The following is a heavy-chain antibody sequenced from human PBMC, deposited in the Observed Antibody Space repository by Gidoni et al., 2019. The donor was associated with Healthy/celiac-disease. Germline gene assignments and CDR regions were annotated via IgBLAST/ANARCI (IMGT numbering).Heavy chain of an antibody. D-gene: IGHD3-22*01. V-gene: IGHV3-21*01. J-gene: IGHJ6*02. CDR1: GFTFSSYS. CDR2: ISSSSSYI. Sequence: EVQLVESGGGLVKTGGSLRLYCAASGFTFSSYSMNWVRQAPGKGLEWVSSISSSSSYIYYADSVKGRFTISRDNAKNSLYLQMNSLRAEDTAVYYCARDADRWLPGGMDVWGQGTTVTVSS. CDR3: ARDADRWLPGGMDV.